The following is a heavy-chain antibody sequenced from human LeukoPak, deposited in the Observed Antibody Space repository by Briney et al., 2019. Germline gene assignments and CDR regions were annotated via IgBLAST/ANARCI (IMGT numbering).Heavy chain of an antibody. CDR1: GGTFSSYA. J-gene: IGHJ4*02. CDR2: ISAYNGNT. Sequence: ASVKVSCKASGGTFSSYAISWVRQAPGQGLEWMGWISAYNGNTNYAQKLQGRATMTTDTSTSTAYMELRSLRSDDAAVYYCARDRRLVGTSFDYWGQGTLVTVSS. D-gene: IGHD2-2*01. CDR3: ARDRRLVGTSFDY. V-gene: IGHV1-18*01.